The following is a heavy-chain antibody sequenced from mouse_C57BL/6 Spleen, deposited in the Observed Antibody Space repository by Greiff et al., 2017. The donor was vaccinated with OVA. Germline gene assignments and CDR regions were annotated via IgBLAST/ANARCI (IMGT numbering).Heavy chain of an antibody. J-gene: IGHJ2*01. CDR2: INPNNGGT. Sequence: VQLQQSGPELVKPGASVKISCKASGYTFTDYYMNWVKQSHGKSLEWIGDINPNNGGTSYNQKFKGKATLTVDKSSSTAYMELRSLTSEDSAVYYCARSQLLRPDYWGQGTTLTVSS. CDR1: GYTFTDYY. V-gene: IGHV1-26*01. CDR3: ARSQLLRPDY. D-gene: IGHD1-2*01.